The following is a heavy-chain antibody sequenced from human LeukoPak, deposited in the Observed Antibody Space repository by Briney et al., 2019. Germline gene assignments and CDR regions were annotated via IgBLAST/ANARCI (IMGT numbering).Heavy chain of an antibody. CDR1: GDSINTYC. V-gene: IGHV4-59*01. CDR3: ARDSSGYSGSYYFDL. CDR2: IYYSGTT. Sequence: AETQTLTCTVSGDSINTYCWLWIRQPPGKGLEWIGYIYYSGTTKYNPSLKSRVTISVDTSKNQLSLKLSSVTAADTALYYCARDSSGYSGSYYFDLWGGGAPVTVSS. J-gene: IGHJ2*01. D-gene: IGHD1-26*01.